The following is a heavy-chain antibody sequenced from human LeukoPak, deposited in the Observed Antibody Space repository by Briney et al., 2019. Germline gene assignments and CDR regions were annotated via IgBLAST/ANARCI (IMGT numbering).Heavy chain of an antibody. CDR3: AKGPVYCSSTSCPPDY. J-gene: IGHJ4*02. Sequence: GGSLRLSCAASGFTFSDYAMSWVRQAPGKGLEWVSAISGSGGSTYYADSVKGRFTISRDNSKNTLYLQMNSLRAEDTAVYYCAKGPVYCSSTSCPPDYWGQGTLVTVSS. D-gene: IGHD2-2*01. V-gene: IGHV3-23*01. CDR2: ISGSGGST. CDR1: GFTFSDYA.